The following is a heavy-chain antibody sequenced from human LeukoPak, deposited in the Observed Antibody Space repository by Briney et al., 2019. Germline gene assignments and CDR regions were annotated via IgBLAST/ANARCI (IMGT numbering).Heavy chain of an antibody. Sequence: SETLSLTCAVYGGSFSGYYWSWIRQPPGKGLEWIGEINHIGGTNYNPSLKSRVTISVDTSKNQFSLKLSSVTAADTAVYYCARFPPAQYYYDSSGYSNWFDPWGQGTLVTVSS. CDR2: INHIGGT. V-gene: IGHV4-34*01. CDR1: GGSFSGYY. D-gene: IGHD3-22*01. CDR3: ARFPPAQYYYDSSGYSNWFDP. J-gene: IGHJ5*02.